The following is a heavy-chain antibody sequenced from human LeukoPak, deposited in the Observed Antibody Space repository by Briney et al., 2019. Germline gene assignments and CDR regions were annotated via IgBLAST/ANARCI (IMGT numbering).Heavy chain of an antibody. CDR2: TRNKANSYTT. CDR1: GFTFSDHY. CDR3: TTLDGITPVGDFDY. V-gene: IGHV3-72*01. Sequence: GGSLRLSCAASGFTFSDHYMDWVRQAPGKGLEWVGRTRNKANSYTTEYAASVKGRFTISRDDSKNSLYLQMNSLKTEDTAVYYCTTLDGITPVGDFDYWGQGTPVTVSS. J-gene: IGHJ4*02. D-gene: IGHD3-10*01.